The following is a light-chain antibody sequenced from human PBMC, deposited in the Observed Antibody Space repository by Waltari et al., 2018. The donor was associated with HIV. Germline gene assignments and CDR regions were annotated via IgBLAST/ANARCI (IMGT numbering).Light chain of an antibody. CDR3: QQYYSNPLT. V-gene: IGKV4-1*01. Sequence: DVVMTQSPDSLTVSVGERATLNCKSSQSLLYGSNNKNYLAWYQQRPGHRPKLLIYWASTRQSGVPDRFSGSGSGTDFSLTISSLQAEDVAIYFCQQYYSNPLTFGGGTKVEIK. CDR1: QSLLYGSNNKNY. CDR2: WAS. J-gene: IGKJ4*01.